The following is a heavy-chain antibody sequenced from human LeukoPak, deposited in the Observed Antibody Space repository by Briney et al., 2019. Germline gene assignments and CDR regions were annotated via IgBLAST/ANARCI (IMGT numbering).Heavy chain of an antibody. CDR2: IYRGGST. CDR3: ARDMGYSSGWFDY. V-gene: IGHV3-53*01. Sequence: GGSLRLSCAASGFTVSSNYMSWVRQAPGKGLEWVSVIYRGGSTYYADSVKGRFTISRDNSKNTLYLQMNSLRAEDTAVYYCARDMGYSSGWFDYWGQGTLVTVSS. CDR1: GFTVSSNY. D-gene: IGHD6-19*01. J-gene: IGHJ4*02.